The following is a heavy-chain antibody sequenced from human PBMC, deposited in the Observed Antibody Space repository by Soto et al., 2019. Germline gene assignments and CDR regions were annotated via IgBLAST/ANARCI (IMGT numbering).Heavy chain of an antibody. CDR3: ARDLPRHSGVSTTPWDY. CDR1: GYSFDSYG. D-gene: IGHD5-12*01. V-gene: IGHV1-18*01. Sequence: QVQLVQSGVEVKKPGASVKVSCKASGYSFDSYGINWVRQSPGQGLEWMGWISADNGNTNYAQKLQGRVTMTTDTSTSTAYMELRSLTSDDTAVYYCARDLPRHSGVSTTPWDYWGQGTLVTVSS. CDR2: ISADNGNT. J-gene: IGHJ4*02.